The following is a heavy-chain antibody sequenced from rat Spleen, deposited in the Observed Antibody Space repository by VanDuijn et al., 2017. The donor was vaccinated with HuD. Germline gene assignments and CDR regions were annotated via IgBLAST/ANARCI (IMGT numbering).Heavy chain of an antibody. D-gene: IGHD5-1*01. CDR1: DHSITSNY. CDR3: ARRLGTYWYFDF. J-gene: IGHJ1*01. Sequence: EVQLQESGPGLVKPSQSLSLTCSVTDHSITSNYWGWIRKFPGNKMEWIGHISYSGSTSYNPSLKSRISITIDTSKTQFFLQLNSVTTEDTATYYCARRLGTYWYFDFWGPGTMVTVSS. V-gene: IGHV3-1*01. CDR2: ISYSGST.